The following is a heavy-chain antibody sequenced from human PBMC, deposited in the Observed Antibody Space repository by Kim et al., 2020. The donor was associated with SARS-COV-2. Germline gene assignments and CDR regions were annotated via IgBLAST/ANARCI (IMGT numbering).Heavy chain of an antibody. D-gene: IGHD1-20*01. CDR1: GGSFSGYY. J-gene: IGHJ3*02. CDR3: ARVLRYNWNNPKRSDAFDI. CDR2: INHSGST. Sequence: SETLSLTCAVYGGSFSGYYWSWIRQPPGKGLEWIGEINHSGSTNYNPSLKSRVTISVDTSKNQFSLKLSTVTAADTAVYYCARVLRYNWNNPKRSDAFDIWGEGTMVTGSS. V-gene: IGHV4-34*01.